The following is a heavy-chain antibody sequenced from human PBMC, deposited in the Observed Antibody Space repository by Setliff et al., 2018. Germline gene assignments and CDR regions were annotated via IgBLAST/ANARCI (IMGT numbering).Heavy chain of an antibody. CDR2: IKQDGSEK. D-gene: IGHD3-10*01. CDR1: GFTFSNSW. Sequence: GGSLRLSCAASGFTFSNSWMSWVRQAPGKGLEWVANIKQDGSEKYYGDSVKGRFTISRDNAKNSLYLQMSSLRAEDTAVYYCARPSLWFGEFSNWFDPWGQGTLVTGSS. V-gene: IGHV3-7*01. J-gene: IGHJ5*02. CDR3: ARPSLWFGEFSNWFDP.